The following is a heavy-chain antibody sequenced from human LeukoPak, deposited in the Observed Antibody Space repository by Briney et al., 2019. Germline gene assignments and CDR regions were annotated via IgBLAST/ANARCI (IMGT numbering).Heavy chain of an antibody. V-gene: IGHV4-59*01. J-gene: IGHJ4*02. CDR3: ARDLAGGGFDY. CDR2: IYYSGST. CDR1: GGSISSYY. Sequence: PSETLSLTCTVSGGSISSYYWSWIRQPPGKGLEWIGYIYYSGSTNYNPSLKSRVTISVDTSKNQLSLKLSSVTAADTAVYYCARDLAGGGFDYWGQGTLVTVSS. D-gene: IGHD2-8*02.